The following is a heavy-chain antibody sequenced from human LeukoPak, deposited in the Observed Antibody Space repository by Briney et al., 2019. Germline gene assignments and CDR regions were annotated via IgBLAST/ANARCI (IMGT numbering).Heavy chain of an antibody. CDR2: INPSGST. CDR3: ARGGGYYYMDV. V-gene: IGHV4-34*01. J-gene: IGHJ6*03. Sequence: PSETLSLTCAVYGGSFSGYFWSWIRQPPGKGLEWIGEINPSGSTNYNPSLKSRVTMSVDTSKNQFSLKLTSVTAADTAVYYCARGGGYYYMDVWGKGTTVTVSS. D-gene: IGHD4-23*01. CDR1: GGSFSGYF.